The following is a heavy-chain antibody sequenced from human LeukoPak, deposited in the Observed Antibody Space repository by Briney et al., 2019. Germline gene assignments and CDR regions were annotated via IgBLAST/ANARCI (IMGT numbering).Heavy chain of an antibody. CDR3: ARPAYYDSSGYYYLDAFDI. D-gene: IGHD3-22*01. V-gene: IGHV3-7*01. Sequence: GGSLRLSCAASGFTFSSYAMSWLRQVPGKGLERVANIQQDGREIHYVDSVKGRFSISRDNAKNSLHLQMNSLRAEDTAVYYCARPAYYDSSGYYYLDAFDIWGQGTMVTVSS. J-gene: IGHJ3*02. CDR1: GFTFSSYA. CDR2: IQQDGREI.